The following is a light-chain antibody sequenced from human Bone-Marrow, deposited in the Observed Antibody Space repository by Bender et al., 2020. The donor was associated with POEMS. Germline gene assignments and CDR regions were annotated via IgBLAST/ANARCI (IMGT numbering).Light chain of an antibody. CDR1: SADVGDSYY. Sequence: QSALTQPASLSGSPGQSITISCTGTSADVGDSYYVSWYQQHPGKAPKLLMYDVSSRPTGVSGRFSGSKSGNTATLTISGLQAEDEGDYYCSSYSRLSTLLLIGGGTKLTVL. V-gene: IGLV2-14*01. CDR3: SSYSRLSTLLL. J-gene: IGLJ2*01. CDR2: DVS.